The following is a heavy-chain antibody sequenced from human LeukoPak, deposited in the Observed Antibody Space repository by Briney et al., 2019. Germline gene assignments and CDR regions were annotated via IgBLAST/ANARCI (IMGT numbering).Heavy chain of an antibody. CDR3: ATLGGLYYESHGYPDFDH. CDR1: GGSLSPYY. V-gene: IGHV4-34*01. Sequence: PSETLSLTCSVSGGSLSPYYWSWIRQPPGGGLEWLGEINQSGRTNYNPSPKSRVTISVEKFKNQFSLEVTSVTAADTAIYYCATLGGLYYESHGYPDFDHWGQGTLVTVSS. CDR2: INQSGRT. D-gene: IGHD3-22*01. J-gene: IGHJ4*02.